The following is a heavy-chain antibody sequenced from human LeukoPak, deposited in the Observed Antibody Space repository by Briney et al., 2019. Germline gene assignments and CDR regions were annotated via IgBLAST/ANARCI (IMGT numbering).Heavy chain of an antibody. D-gene: IGHD6-19*01. Sequence: PGGSLRLSCAASGFTFSSYAMSWVRQAPGKGLEWVSAISGSGGSTYYADSVKGRFTIFRDNSKNTLYLQMNSLRAEDTAVYYCGTGSGWYEYFDYWGQGTLVTVSS. V-gene: IGHV3-23*01. J-gene: IGHJ4*02. CDR2: ISGSGGST. CDR3: GTGSGWYEYFDY. CDR1: GFTFSSYA.